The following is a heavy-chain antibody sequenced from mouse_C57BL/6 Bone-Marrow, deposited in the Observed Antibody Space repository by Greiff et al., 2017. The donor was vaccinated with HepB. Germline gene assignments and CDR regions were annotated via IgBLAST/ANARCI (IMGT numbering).Heavy chain of an antibody. CDR2: IDPEDGDT. CDR3: TVYYGSNPWYFDV. Sequence: VQLQQSGAELVRPGASVKLSCTASGFNIKDYYMHWVKQRPEQGLEWIGRIDPEDGDTEYAPKFQGKATMTADTSSNTAYLQRSSLTSEDTAVYYCTVYYGSNPWYFDVWGTGTTVTVSS. J-gene: IGHJ1*03. V-gene: IGHV14-1*01. CDR1: GFNIKDYY. D-gene: IGHD1-1*01.